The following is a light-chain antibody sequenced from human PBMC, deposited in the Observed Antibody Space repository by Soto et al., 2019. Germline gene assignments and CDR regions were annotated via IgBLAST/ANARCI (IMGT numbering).Light chain of an antibody. J-gene: IGKJ3*01. CDR2: AAS. CDR3: HQRSNWL. CDR1: QGISSY. Sequence: AIRMTQSPSSFSASTGDRVTITCRASQGISSYLAWYQQKPGKAPKLLIYAASTLQSGVPSRFSGSGSGTDFTLTISSLEPEDFGVYYCHQRSNWLFGPGTKVDIK. V-gene: IGKV1-8*01.